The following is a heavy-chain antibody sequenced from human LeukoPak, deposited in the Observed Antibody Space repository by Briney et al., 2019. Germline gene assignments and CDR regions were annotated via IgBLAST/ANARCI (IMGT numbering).Heavy chain of an antibody. CDR1: GFTVSSNY. CDR3: ARAYYDSSGYHDY. V-gene: IGHV3-53*01. Sequence: PGGSLRLSCAASGFTVSSNYMSWVRQAPGKGLEWVSVIYSGGSTYYADSVKGRFTISRDNSKNTLYLQMNSLRAEDTAVYYCARAYYDSSGYHDYWGQGALVTGSS. D-gene: IGHD3-22*01. J-gene: IGHJ4*02. CDR2: IYSGGST.